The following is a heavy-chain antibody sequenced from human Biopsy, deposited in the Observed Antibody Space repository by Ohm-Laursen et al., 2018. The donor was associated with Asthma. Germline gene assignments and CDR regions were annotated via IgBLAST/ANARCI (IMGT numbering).Heavy chain of an antibody. Sequence: SLRLSCAASGFAVSRDHMFWVRQAPGKGMEWDSVIYSGDTSHTADSARGRFTVSRDYSKNTLYLQMHSLRAEDTAVYYFARGDSSNWSHYYFDHWGQGTLVTVSS. CDR3: ARGDSSNWSHYYFDH. D-gene: IGHD3-22*01. J-gene: IGHJ4*02. CDR1: GFAVSRDH. CDR2: IYSGDTS. V-gene: IGHV3-53*01.